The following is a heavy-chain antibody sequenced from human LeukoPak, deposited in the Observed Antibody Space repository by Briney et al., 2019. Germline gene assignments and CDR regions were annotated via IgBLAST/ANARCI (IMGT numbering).Heavy chain of an antibody. CDR1: GGSISSSSYY. CDR2: IYYSGST. D-gene: IGHD3-9*01. Sequence: SETLSLTCTVSGGSISSSSYYWGWIRQPPGKGLEWIGSIYYSGSTYYNPSLKSRVTISVDTSKNQFSLKLSSVTAADTAVYYCARGDCDILTGWDAFDIWGQGTMVTVSS. CDR3: ARGDCDILTGWDAFDI. J-gene: IGHJ3*02. V-gene: IGHV4-39*07.